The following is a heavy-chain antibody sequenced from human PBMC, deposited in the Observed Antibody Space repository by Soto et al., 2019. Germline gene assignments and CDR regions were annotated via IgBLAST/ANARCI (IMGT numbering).Heavy chain of an antibody. V-gene: IGHV1-24*01. CDR1: GYTLTELS. CDR3: ATRGGLSGYPTCYYYGMDV. CDR2: FDPEDGET. D-gene: IGHD3-3*01. Sequence: ASVKVSCKVSGYTLTELSMHWVRQAPGKGLEWMGGFDPEDGETIYAQKFQGRVTMTEDTSTDTAYMELSSLRSEDTAVYYCATRGGLSGYPTCYYYGMDVWGQGTTVTVSS. J-gene: IGHJ6*02.